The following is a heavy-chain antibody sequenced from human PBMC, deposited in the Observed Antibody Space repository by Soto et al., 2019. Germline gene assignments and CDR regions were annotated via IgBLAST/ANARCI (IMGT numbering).Heavy chain of an antibody. V-gene: IGHV3-23*01. CDR2: ISGSGGST. CDR3: AKPFLDSVTSDYYYYYYMDL. Sequence: EVQLLESGGGLVQPGGSLRLSCAASGFTFSSYAMSWVRQAPGKGLEWVSAISGSGGSTYYADSVKGRFTISRDNSKNTLYLQMNSLRAEDTAVYYCAKPFLDSVTSDYYYYYYMDLWGKGTTVTVSS. J-gene: IGHJ6*03. D-gene: IGHD4-17*01. CDR1: GFTFSSYA.